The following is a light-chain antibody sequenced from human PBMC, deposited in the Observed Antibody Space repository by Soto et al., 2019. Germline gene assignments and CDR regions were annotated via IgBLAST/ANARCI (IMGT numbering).Light chain of an antibody. CDR3: QQYGSSPSWT. V-gene: IGKV3-20*01. Sequence: EIVTTQSPATLSVSPGERATLSCRASQSVSSSYLAWYQQKPGQAPRLLIYGASSRATVIPDRFSGSGSGTDFTLTISRLEPEDFAVYYCQQYGSSPSWTFGQGTKVDIK. J-gene: IGKJ1*01. CDR2: GAS. CDR1: QSVSSSY.